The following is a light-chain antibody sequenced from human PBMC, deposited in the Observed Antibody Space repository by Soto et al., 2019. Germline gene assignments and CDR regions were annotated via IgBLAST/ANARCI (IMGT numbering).Light chain of an antibody. CDR3: QQYNNWPSIT. J-gene: IGKJ5*01. CDR1: QSVGSN. V-gene: IGKV3-15*01. Sequence: EIVMTQSPATLSVSPGERATLSCRASQSVGSNLAWYQQKPGQAPRLLIYGTSTRATGIPARFSGSGSGTEFTLTISSLQSEDFAVYYCQQYNNWPSITFGQGTRLE. CDR2: GTS.